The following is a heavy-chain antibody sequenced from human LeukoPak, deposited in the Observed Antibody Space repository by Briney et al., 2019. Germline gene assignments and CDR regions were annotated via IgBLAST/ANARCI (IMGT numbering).Heavy chain of an antibody. CDR3: AKVLWSEYYYYYMDV. CDR2: ISGSGGST. CDR1: GFTFSSYA. V-gene: IGHV3-23*01. D-gene: IGHD3-10*01. J-gene: IGHJ6*03. Sequence: GGSLRLSCAASGFTFSSYAMSWVRQAPGKGLEWVSAISGSGGSTYYADSVKGRFTISRDNSKNTLYLQMNSLRAEDTAVYYCAKVLWSEYYYYYMDVWGKGTTVTVSS.